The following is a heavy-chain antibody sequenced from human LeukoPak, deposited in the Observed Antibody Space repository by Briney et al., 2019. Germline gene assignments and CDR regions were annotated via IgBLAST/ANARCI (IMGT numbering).Heavy chain of an antibody. J-gene: IGHJ4*02. CDR2: INHSGST. CDR3: ARHLRYFDWLPTRGSFDY. CDR1: GGSFSGYY. V-gene: IGHV4-34*01. Sequence: SETLSLTCAVYGGSFSGYYWSWIRQPPGKGLEWIGEINHSGSTNYNPSLKSRVTISVDTSKNQFSLKLSSVTAADTAVYYCARHLRYFDWLPTRGSFDYWGQGTLVTVSS. D-gene: IGHD3-9*01.